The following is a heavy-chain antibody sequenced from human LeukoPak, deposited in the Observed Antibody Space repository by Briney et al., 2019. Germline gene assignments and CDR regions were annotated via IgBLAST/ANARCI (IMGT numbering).Heavy chain of an antibody. Sequence: PGGSLRLSCAASGFTFSSCAMSWVRQAPGKGLEWVSAISGSGGSTYYADSVKGRFTISRDNSNNTLYLQINSLRADDTAVYYCAKTPSLWWFDPWGQGTLVTVAS. V-gene: IGHV3-23*01. CDR1: GFTFSSCA. CDR3: AKTPSLWWFDP. J-gene: IGHJ5*02. D-gene: IGHD3-16*02. CDR2: ISGSGGST.